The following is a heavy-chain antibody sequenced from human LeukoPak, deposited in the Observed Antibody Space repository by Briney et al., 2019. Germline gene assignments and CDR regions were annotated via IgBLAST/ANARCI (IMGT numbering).Heavy chain of an antibody. CDR2: IYHSGST. V-gene: IGHV4-30-2*01. D-gene: IGHD2-15*01. Sequence: PSETLSLTCAVSGGSIGSGGYSWSWIRQPPGKGLEWIGYIYHSGSTYYNPSLKSRVTISVDRSKNQFSLKLSSVTAADTAVYYCARVNVGYCSGGSCIAAVPYFDYWGQGTLVTVSS. J-gene: IGHJ4*02. CDR1: GGSIGSGGYS. CDR3: ARVNVGYCSGGSCIAAVPYFDY.